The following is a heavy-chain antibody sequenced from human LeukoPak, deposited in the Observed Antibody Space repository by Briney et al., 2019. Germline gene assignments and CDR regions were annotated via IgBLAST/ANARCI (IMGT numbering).Heavy chain of an antibody. J-gene: IGHJ6*04. CDR2: ISSGSIYI. D-gene: IGHD3-10*02. CDR3: AELGITMIGGV. V-gene: IGHV3-21*01. CDR1: GFTFSSYI. Sequence: KPGGSLRLSCAASGFTFSSYIVNWVRQAPGKGLEWVSSISSGSIYIYYADSVKGRFTISRDNAKNSLYLQMNSLRAEDTAVYYCAELGITMIGGVWGKGTTVTISS.